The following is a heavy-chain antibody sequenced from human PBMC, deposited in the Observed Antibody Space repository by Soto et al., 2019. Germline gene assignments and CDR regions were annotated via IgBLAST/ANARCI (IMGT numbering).Heavy chain of an antibody. Sequence: QVQLQESGPGLVKPSETLSLTCTVSGGSISSFYWSWIRQPPGKGLEWIGYIYYSGSTNYNPSLQSRVTISVDTSKNQFSLKLSSVTAADTAVYYCARHKRRIAAADAFDYWGQGTLVTVSS. CDR2: IYYSGST. CDR1: GGSISSFY. J-gene: IGHJ4*02. CDR3: ARHKRRIAAADAFDY. V-gene: IGHV4-59*08. D-gene: IGHD6-13*01.